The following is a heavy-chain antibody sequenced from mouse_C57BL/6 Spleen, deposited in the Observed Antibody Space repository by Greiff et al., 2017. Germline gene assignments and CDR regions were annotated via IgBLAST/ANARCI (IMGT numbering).Heavy chain of an antibody. CDR2: INPNNGGT. V-gene: IGHV1-22*01. CDR1: GYTFTDYN. CDR3: ARREAGTRYYFDY. J-gene: IGHJ2*01. D-gene: IGHD4-1*01. Sequence: EVKLQQSGPELVKPGASVKMSCKASGYTFTDYNMHWVKQSHGKSLEWIGYINPNNGGTSYNQKFKGKATLTVNKSSSTAYMELRSLTSEDSAVYYCARREAGTRYYFDYWGQGTTLTVSS.